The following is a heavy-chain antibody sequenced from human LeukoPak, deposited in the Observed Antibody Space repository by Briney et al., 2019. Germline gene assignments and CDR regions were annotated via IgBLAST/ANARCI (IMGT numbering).Heavy chain of an antibody. Sequence: GGSLRLSCAASGFTFSSYAMSWVRQAPGKGLEWVSAISGSGGSTYHADSVKGRFTISRDNSKNTLYLQMYSLRAEDTAVYYCAKVTDRSGWYWFDPWGQGTLVTVSS. CDR3: AKVTDRSGWYWFDP. CDR2: ISGSGGST. D-gene: IGHD6-19*01. CDR1: GFTFSSYA. J-gene: IGHJ5*02. V-gene: IGHV3-23*01.